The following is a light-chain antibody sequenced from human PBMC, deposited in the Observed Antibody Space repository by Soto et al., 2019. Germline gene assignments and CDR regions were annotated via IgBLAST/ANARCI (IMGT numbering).Light chain of an antibody. CDR2: DAS. CDR3: ERGNNWGVT. V-gene: IGKV3-11*01. CDR1: QGIGRY. Sequence: EIVLTQSPGTLSLSPGETATLSCRASQGIGRYLAWFHQKPGQAPRLLIYDASTRATGIPARFSGSGLGTEFSLTISSLDPQDLPFYYCERGNNWGVTFRPGTKVYVK. J-gene: IGKJ3*01.